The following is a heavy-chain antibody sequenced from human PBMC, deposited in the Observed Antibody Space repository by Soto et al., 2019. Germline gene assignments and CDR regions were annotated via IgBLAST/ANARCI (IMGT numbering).Heavy chain of an antibody. V-gene: IGHV3-23*01. CDR3: AKGSGNSVYNFDN. CDR1: AFTFSSYA. CDR2: ISASGGIT. D-gene: IGHD1-26*01. Sequence: EVQLLESGGGLVQPGGSLRLSCAASAFTFSSYAMSWVRQAPGKGLEWVSAISASGGITYYADSVKGRFTISRDSSENTLYLQMSSLRADDTAVYYCAKGSGNSVYNFDNWGQGTLVTVSS. J-gene: IGHJ4*02.